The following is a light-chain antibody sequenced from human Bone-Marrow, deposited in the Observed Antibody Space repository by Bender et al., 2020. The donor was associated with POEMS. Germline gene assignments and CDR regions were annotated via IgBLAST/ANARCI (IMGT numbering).Light chain of an antibody. CDR1: SSDVGNYKL. V-gene: IGLV2-23*01. CDR2: EGT. Sequence: QSALTQPASVSGSPGQSITISCTGTSSDVGNYKLVSWYQQYPGKAPKLIIYEGTKRPSGVSNRFSGSKSGNTASLTISGLQAEDEADYFCCSYGSPTTYVFGTGTRVTVL. CDR3: CSYGSPTTYV. J-gene: IGLJ1*01.